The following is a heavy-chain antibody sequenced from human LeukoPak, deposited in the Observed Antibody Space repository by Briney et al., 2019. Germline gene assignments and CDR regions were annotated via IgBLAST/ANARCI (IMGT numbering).Heavy chain of an antibody. CDR1: GGSISSYY. V-gene: IGHV4-4*07. CDR3: ARTTMVRGTYYMDV. J-gene: IGHJ6*03. D-gene: IGHD3-10*01. Sequence: SETLSLTCTVSGGSISSYYWSWIRQPAGKGLEWIGRIYTSGSTNYNPSLKSRVTMSVDTSKNRFSLKLSSVTAADTAVYYCARTTMVRGTYYMDVWGKGTTVTISS. CDR2: IYTSGST.